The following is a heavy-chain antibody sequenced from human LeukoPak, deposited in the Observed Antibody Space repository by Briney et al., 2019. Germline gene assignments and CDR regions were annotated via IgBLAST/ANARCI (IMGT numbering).Heavy chain of an antibody. CDR1: GGSISSYY. Sequence: PSETLSLTCTVSGGSISSYYWSWNRQPPGTGLEWIGYIYYSGSTNYNPSLKSRVTISVDTSKNQFSLKLSSVTAADTAVYYCARGVHYYDSSGYSGYYYYYYMDVWGKGTTFTVSS. V-gene: IGHV4-59*01. CDR2: IYYSGST. CDR3: ARGVHYYDSSGYSGYYYYYYMDV. D-gene: IGHD3-22*01. J-gene: IGHJ6*03.